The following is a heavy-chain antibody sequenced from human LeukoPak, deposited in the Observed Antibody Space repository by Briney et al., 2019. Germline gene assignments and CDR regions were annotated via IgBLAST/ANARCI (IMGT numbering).Heavy chain of an antibody. J-gene: IGHJ6*04. CDR3: ARGYCSSTSCYHGMDV. V-gene: IGHV3-30*04. Sequence: PGGSLRLSCAASGFTFSSYAMHWVRQAPGKGLEWVAVISYDGSNKYYADSVKGRFTISRDNSKNTLYLQMNSLRAEDTAVYYCARGYCSSTSCYHGMDVWGKGTTVTVSS. CDR1: GFTFSSYA. D-gene: IGHD2-2*01. CDR2: ISYDGSNK.